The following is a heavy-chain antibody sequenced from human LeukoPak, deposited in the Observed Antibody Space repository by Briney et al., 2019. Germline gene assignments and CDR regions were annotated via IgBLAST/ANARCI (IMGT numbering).Heavy chain of an antibody. J-gene: IGHJ5*02. CDR1: GYTFTRYY. Sequence: ASLKVSCTASGYTFTRYYMHWVRQAPGQGLEGMGWINPNSGGTNYAQKFQGRVTMTRDTSISTAYMELSRLRSDDTAVYYCARDPGDDFVVPGDPWGQGTPVTVSS. D-gene: IGHD2-2*01. CDR3: ARDPGDDFVVPGDP. V-gene: IGHV1-2*02. CDR2: INPNSGGT.